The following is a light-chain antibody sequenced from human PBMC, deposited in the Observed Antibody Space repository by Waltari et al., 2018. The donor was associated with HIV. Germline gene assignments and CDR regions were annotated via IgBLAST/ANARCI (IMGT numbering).Light chain of an antibody. CDR3: AAWVDTLTSYV. CDR2: RTK. J-gene: IGLJ1*01. V-gene: IGLV1-47*01. Sequence: QSVLTQPPSASGTPGQRVTISCSGSNSNIGGTDVYWFQHLPGTAPKLLIYRTKQRWSGVPARSTRSNSGTPPSLHISGLRSEQEADYYRAAWVDTLTSYVFGTGTTVTV. CDR1: NSNIGGTD.